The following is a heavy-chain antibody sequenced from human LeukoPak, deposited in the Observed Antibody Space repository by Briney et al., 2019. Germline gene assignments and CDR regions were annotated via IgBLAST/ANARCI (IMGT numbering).Heavy chain of an antibody. Sequence: SETLSLTCTVSGGSISRYYWSWIRQPPGKGRECMGYIYYSGSTNYNPSLKSRVTISVDTSKNQFSLKLSSVTAADTAVYYCARAPAAVVPKKYYFDYWGQGTLVTVSS. J-gene: IGHJ4*02. CDR2: IYYSGST. D-gene: IGHD2-21*01. V-gene: IGHV4-59*01. CDR1: GGSISRYY. CDR3: ARAPAAVVPKKYYFDY.